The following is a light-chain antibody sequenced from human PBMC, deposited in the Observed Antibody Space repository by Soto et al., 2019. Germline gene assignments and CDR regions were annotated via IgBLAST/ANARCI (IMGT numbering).Light chain of an antibody. CDR3: QQYNNWPQT. V-gene: IGKV3-15*01. CDR1: QSVTNSY. J-gene: IGKJ1*01. CDR2: GAS. Sequence: EGVMTQSPVTLSVSPGERATLSCRASQSVTNSYLAWYQQKPGQAPRLLIFGASTRAAGIPARFSGSGSGTEFTLTISSLQSEDFAVYYCQQYNNWPQTFGQGTKVAIK.